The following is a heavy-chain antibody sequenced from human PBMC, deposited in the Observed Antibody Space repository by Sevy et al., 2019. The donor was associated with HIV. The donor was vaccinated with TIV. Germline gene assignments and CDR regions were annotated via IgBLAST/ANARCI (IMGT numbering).Heavy chain of an antibody. D-gene: IGHD2-2*01. Sequence: GGSLRLSCTASGFTFSSYAMHWVRQAPGKGLEWVAVISYAGSNKYYADSVKGRFTISRDNSKNTLYLQMNSLRAEDTTVYYCARDLPRGGYCISTSCYYYYYGTDVWGQGTTVTVSS. CDR3: ARDLPRGGYCISTSCYYYYYGTDV. CDR2: ISYAGSNK. V-gene: IGHV3-30-3*01. CDR1: GFTFSSYA. J-gene: IGHJ6*02.